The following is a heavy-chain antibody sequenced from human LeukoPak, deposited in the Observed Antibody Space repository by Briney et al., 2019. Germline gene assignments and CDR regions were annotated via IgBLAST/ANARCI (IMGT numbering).Heavy chain of an antibody. CDR3: ARRQQQLTRVDYYYYMDV. D-gene: IGHD6-13*01. J-gene: IGHJ6*03. Sequence: SETLSLTCTVSGGSFTFYYWSWIRQPAGKGLEWIGRLYFSGTTNYNPSLKSRVTMSLDTSKNQVSLRLTSVTAADTAVYYCARRQQQLTRVDYYYYMDVWGEGTTVTVSS. CDR2: LYFSGTT. CDR1: GGSFTFYY. V-gene: IGHV4-4*07.